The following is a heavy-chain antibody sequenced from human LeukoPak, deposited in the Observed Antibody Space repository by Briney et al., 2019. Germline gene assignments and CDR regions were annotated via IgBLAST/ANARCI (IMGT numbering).Heavy chain of an antibody. D-gene: IGHD4-17*01. CDR3: ARSTGDY. CDR2: ISGTGGST. J-gene: IGHJ4*02. Sequence: GGSLRLSCAASGFSFVNYGMSWVRQAPGKGLEWVSTISGTGGSTYYADSVKGRFTISRDNSKNTLYLQMNSLRAEDTAVYYCARSTGDYWGQGTLVTVSS. CDR1: GFSFVNYG. V-gene: IGHV3-23*01.